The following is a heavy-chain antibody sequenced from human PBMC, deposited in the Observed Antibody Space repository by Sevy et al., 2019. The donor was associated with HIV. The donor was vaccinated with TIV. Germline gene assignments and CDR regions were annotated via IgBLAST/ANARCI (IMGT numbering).Heavy chain of an antibody. J-gene: IGHJ5*02. CDR3: ARGANYDFWSGPGYNWFDP. D-gene: IGHD3-3*01. CDR1: GYTFTSYD. Sequence: ASVKVSCKASGYTFTSYDINWVRQATGQGLEWMGWMNPNSGNTGYAQKFQGRVTMTRNTSISTAYMELSSLRSEDTAVYYCARGANYDFWSGPGYNWFDPWGQGTLFTVSS. CDR2: MNPNSGNT. V-gene: IGHV1-8*01.